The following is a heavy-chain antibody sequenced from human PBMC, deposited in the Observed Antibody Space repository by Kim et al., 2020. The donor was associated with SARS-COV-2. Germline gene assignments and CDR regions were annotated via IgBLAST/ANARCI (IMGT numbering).Heavy chain of an antibody. V-gene: IGHV6-1*01. J-gene: IGHJ4*02. CDR2: TFYRSKWST. CDR3: ARRSSLSGSFDS. D-gene: IGHD1-1*01. CDR1: GDSVSSNSAT. Sequence: SQTLSLTCAISGDSVSSNSATWNWIRQSPSRSLEWLGRTFYRSKWSTDHALSVRSRITINSDASKNQFSLQLNSVTPEDTAVYYCARRSSLSGSFDSWGQGTLVTVSS.